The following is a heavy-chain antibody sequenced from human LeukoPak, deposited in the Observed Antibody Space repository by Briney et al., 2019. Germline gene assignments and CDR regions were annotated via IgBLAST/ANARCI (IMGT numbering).Heavy chain of an antibody. D-gene: IGHD4-17*01. J-gene: IGHJ5*02. Sequence: SVKVSRKVSGYTLTELSMHWVRQAPGKGLEWMGGFDPEDGETIYAQKFQGRVTMTESTSTDTAYMVLSSLRSEDTGVYYCATAATVAQSGWFDPWGQGTLVTVSS. CDR3: ATAATVAQSGWFDP. V-gene: IGHV1-24*01. CDR1: GYTLTELS. CDR2: FDPEDGET.